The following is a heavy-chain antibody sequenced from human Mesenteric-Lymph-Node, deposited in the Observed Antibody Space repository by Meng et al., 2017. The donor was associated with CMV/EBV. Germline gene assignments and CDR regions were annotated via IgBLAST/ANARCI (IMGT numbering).Heavy chain of an antibody. Sequence: SETLSLTCTVSGGSMSSYWIWIRQPPGKGLEWIGYIYYSGSTSYTPSLKSRVTISLDMSKNQFSLELNSVTPADTAVYYCARIVAVAGTGYYYGMDVWGQGTTVTVSS. CDR1: GGSMSSY. CDR3: ARIVAVAGTGYYYGMDV. V-gene: IGHV4-59*01. CDR2: IYYSGST. J-gene: IGHJ6*02. D-gene: IGHD6-19*01.